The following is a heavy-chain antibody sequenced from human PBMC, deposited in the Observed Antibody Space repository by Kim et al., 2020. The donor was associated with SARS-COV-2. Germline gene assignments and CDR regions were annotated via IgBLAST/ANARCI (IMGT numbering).Heavy chain of an antibody. D-gene: IGHD3-9*01. CDR1: GGTFSSYA. CDR3: ARASGILRYFDWLSN. V-gene: IGHV1-69*06. J-gene: IGHJ4*02. Sequence: SVKVSCKASGGTFSSYAISWVRQAPGQGLEWMGGIIPIFGTANYAQKFQGRVTITADKSTSTAYMELSSLRSEDTAVYYCARASGILRYFDWLSNWGQGTLVTVSS. CDR2: IIPIFGTA.